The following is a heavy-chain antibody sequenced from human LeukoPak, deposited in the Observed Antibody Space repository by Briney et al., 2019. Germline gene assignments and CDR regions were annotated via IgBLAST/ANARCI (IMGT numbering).Heavy chain of an antibody. CDR1: GYTFTSYG. CDR3: ARTEGYYDSSGYPFDY. J-gene: IGHJ4*02. V-gene: IGHV1-18*01. D-gene: IGHD3-22*01. CDR2: ISAYNGNT. Sequence: ASVKVSCKASGYTFTSYGISWVRQAPGQGLEWMGWISAYNGNTNYAQKLQGRVTTTTDTSTSTAYMELRSLRSDDTAVYYCARTEGYYDSSGYPFDYWGQGTLVTVSS.